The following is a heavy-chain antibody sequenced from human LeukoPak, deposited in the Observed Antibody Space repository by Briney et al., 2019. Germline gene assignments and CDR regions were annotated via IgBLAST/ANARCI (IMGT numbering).Heavy chain of an antibody. J-gene: IGHJ3*02. CDR2: INHSGST. Sequence: KASETLSLTCAVYGGSFSGYYWSWIRQPPGKGLEWIGEINHSGSTNYNPSLKSRVTISVDTSKNQFSLKLSSVTAADTAVYYCARDLPSGLDAFDIWGQGTMVTVSS. CDR3: ARDLPSGLDAFDI. CDR1: GGSFSGYY. V-gene: IGHV4-34*01. D-gene: IGHD3-22*01.